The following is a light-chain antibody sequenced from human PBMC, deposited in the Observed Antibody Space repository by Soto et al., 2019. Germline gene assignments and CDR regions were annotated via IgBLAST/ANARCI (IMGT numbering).Light chain of an antibody. V-gene: IGKV3-20*01. Sequence: EIVLTQSPGTLSLSPGDRATLSCRASESVGSTYVAWYQQKPGQAPRLLIYAASTRATGISDRFSGSGSGTDFTLTISRLEPEDFAVYYCQQYGSSPRTFGQGTKVDIK. CDR2: AAS. CDR1: ESVGSTY. CDR3: QQYGSSPRT. J-gene: IGKJ1*01.